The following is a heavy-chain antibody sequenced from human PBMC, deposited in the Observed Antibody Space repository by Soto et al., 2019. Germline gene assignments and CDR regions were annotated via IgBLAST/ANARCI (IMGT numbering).Heavy chain of an antibody. V-gene: IGHV1-18*01. CDR3: ARHDSSGYYYYFDY. CDR2: ISAYNGNT. J-gene: IGHJ4*02. D-gene: IGHD3-22*01. CDR1: GYTFASYG. Sequence: ASVKVSCKASGYTFASYGISWGRQAPGQGLEWMGWISAYNGNTNYAQKLQGRVTMTTDTSTSTAYMELRSLRSDDTAVYYCARHDSSGYYYYFDYWGQGALVTVSS.